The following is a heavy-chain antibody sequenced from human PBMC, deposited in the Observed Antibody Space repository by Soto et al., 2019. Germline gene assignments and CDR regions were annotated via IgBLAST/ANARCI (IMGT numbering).Heavy chain of an antibody. CDR3: ATYREGADYHYGLDV. Sequence: ASVKVSCKTSGYTFTKYCISWVRQAPGQGLEWVGYISVHSGETNYAEKFQGRVTMTTDTSTSTAYLDLKSLRSDDTALYYCATYREGADYHYGLDVWGQ. CDR2: ISVHSGET. CDR1: GYTFTKYC. V-gene: IGHV1-18*01. D-gene: IGHD1-26*01. J-gene: IGHJ6*02.